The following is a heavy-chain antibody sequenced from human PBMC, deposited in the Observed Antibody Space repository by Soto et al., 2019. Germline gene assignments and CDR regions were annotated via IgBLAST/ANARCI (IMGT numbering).Heavy chain of an antibody. CDR3: AXDRSXTRESGRPATWYYDFWSVYSPGYYGMDV. CDR1: GFTFSSYW. CDR2: INSDGSST. V-gene: IGHV3-74*01. J-gene: IGHJ6*02. Sequence: GGSLRLSCAASGFTFSSYWMHWVRQAPGKGLVWASRINSDGSSTSYADSVKSRFTISRXXAKNTLYLQMNSLRAEDTAVYYCAXDRSXTRESGRPATWYYDFWSVYSPGYYGMDVWGQGTTFTVSS. D-gene: IGHD3-3*01.